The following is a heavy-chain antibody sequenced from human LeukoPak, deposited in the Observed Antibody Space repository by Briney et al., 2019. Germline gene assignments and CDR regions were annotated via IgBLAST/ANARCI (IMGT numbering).Heavy chain of an antibody. CDR1: GYTFTGYY. V-gene: IGHV1-2*02. J-gene: IGHJ4*02. Sequence: ASVKVSCTASGYTFTGYYMHWVRQAPGQGLEWMGWINPNSGGTNYAQKFQGRVTMTRDTSISTAYMELSRLRSDDTAVYYCARDLYGSGVSLDYWGQGTLVTVSS. CDR3: ARDLYGSGVSLDY. CDR2: INPNSGGT. D-gene: IGHD3-10*01.